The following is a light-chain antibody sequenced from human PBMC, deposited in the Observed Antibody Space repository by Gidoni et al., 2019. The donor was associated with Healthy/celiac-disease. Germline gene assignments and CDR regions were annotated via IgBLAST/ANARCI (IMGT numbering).Light chain of an antibody. CDR3: QQYYSTPKT. CDR2: WAS. V-gene: IGKV4-1*01. CDR1: QSVLYSSNNKNY. Sequence: DIVMTQSPDSLAVSLGARATINCKSSQSVLYSSNNKNYVAWYQQKPEQPPKLLIYWASTRESGVPDRFSGSGSGTDFTLTISSLQAEDVAVYYCQQYYSTPKTFGQGTKLEIK. J-gene: IGKJ2*01.